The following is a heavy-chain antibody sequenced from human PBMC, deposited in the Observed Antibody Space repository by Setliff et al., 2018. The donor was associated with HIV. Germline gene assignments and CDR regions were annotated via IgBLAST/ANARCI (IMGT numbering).Heavy chain of an antibody. Sequence: GGSLRLSCAASGFTFSSYRMNWVRQAPGKGLGWVSYISSSSSTIYYADSVKGRFTISRDNAKNSLYLQMNSLRAEDTAVYYCARAKGITGPYYYYYMDVWGKGTTVTVSS. CDR2: ISSSSSTI. V-gene: IGHV3-48*04. CDR1: GFTFSSYR. J-gene: IGHJ6*03. CDR3: ARAKGITGPYYYYYMDV. D-gene: IGHD1-20*01.